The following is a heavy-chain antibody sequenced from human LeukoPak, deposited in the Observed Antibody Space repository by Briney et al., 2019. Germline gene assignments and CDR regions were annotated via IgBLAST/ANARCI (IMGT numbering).Heavy chain of an antibody. CDR3: ATAGKYRFDN. CDR1: GFIFSNHR. D-gene: IGHD6-19*01. CDR2: INTDGSTI. J-gene: IGHJ5*02. V-gene: IGHV3-74*01. Sequence: GGSLRLSCAASGFIFSNHRMHWVRQAPGEGLVWVSRINTDGSTINYADYVKGRFTISRDNAENTLYLQMNSLRTEDTAVYYCATAGKYRFDNWGQGILVTVSS.